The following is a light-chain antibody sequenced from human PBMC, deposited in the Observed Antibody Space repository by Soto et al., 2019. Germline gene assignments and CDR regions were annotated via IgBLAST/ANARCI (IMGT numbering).Light chain of an antibody. Sequence: EIVMTHSRGTLSLSPGETATLSCRASPSISSSYLAWYQQKPGQAPSLPIYGASSRATGIPDRFSGSGSGTDFTLTIRRLEPADFAVYYCHQYGTSPPWTFSKGTKV. CDR2: GAS. V-gene: IGKV3-20*01. CDR1: PSISSSY. J-gene: IGKJ1*01. CDR3: HQYGTSPPWT.